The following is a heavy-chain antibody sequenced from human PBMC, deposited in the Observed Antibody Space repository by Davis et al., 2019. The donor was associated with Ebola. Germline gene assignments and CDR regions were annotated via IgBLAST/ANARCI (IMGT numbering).Heavy chain of an antibody. V-gene: IGHV1-8*02. CDR3: ARGGTGGYYDFSL. J-gene: IGHJ4*02. CDR2: ISAYTGDT. CDR1: GYTFSSTFSKYG. D-gene: IGHD3-3*01. Sequence: ASVKVSCKASGYTFSSTFSKYGINWVRQAPGQGLEWMGWISAYTGDTNYAQKFQGRVTMTRNTSITTAYMELSSLRSEDTAIYYCARGGTGGYYDFSLWGQGTLVTVSS.